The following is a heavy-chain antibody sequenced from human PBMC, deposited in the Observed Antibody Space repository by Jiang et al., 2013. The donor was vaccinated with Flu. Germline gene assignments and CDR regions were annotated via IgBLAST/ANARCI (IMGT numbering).Heavy chain of an antibody. CDR2: IRSKAYGGTT. V-gene: IGHV3-49*04. CDR3: TREFGYYYDSSGNPDI. D-gene: IGHD3-22*01. J-gene: IGHJ3*02. CDR1: GFTFGDYA. Sequence: QLVESGGGLVQPGRSLRLSCTASGFTFGDYAMSWVRQAPGKGLEWVGFIRSKAYGGTTEYAASVKGRFTISRDDSKSIAYLQMNSLKTEDTAVYYCTREFGYYYDSSGNPDIWGQGTMVTVSS.